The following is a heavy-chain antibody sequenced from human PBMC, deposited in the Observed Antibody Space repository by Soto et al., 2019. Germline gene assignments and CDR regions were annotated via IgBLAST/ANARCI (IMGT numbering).Heavy chain of an antibody. Sequence: SQTLSLTCAISGDSVSSNSAAWNWIRQSPSRGLEWLGRTYYRSKWYNDYAVSVKSRITINPDTSKNQFSLQLNSVTPEDTAVYYCARDLSCSSTSCSHGRWFDPWGQGTLVTVSS. J-gene: IGHJ5*02. CDR2: TYYRSKWYN. V-gene: IGHV6-1*01. CDR1: GDSVSSNSAA. CDR3: ARDLSCSSTSCSHGRWFDP. D-gene: IGHD2-2*01.